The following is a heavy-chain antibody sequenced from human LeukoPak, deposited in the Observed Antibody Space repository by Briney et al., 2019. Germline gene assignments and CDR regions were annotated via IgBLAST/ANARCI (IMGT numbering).Heavy chain of an antibody. CDR3: ARGGGGYCDY. J-gene: IGHJ4*02. CDR1: GFTFSSYA. D-gene: IGHD3-16*01. Sequence: GGSLRLSCAASGFTFSSYAMSWVRQAPGKGLEWVANIKQDGSERYYVDSVKGRFTISRDNAKNSLYLQMNSLRAEDTAVYYCARGGGGYCDYWGQGTLVSASS. CDR2: IKQDGSER. V-gene: IGHV3-7*01.